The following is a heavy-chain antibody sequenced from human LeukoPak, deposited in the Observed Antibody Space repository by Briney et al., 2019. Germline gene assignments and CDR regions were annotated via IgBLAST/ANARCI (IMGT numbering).Heavy chain of an antibody. CDR3: ARDSGYCSSASCRQFDY. V-gene: IGHV4-4*07. D-gene: IGHD2-2*03. J-gene: IGHJ4*02. CDR1: GGSITSYY. Sequence: SETLSLTCTVSGGSITSYYWSWIRQPAGKGLEWIRHVSTSGSTNYNPSLKSRVTMSADTSKNQFSLKLSSVTAADTAVYYCARDSGYCSSASCRQFDYWGQGTLVTVSS. CDR2: VSTSGST.